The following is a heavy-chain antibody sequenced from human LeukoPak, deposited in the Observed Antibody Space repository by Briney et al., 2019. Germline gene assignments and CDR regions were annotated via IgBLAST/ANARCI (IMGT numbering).Heavy chain of an antibody. J-gene: IGHJ5*02. D-gene: IGHD6-13*01. CDR3: ARVRGAATGIQRGRFDP. V-gene: IGHV3-11*01. Sequence: GSLRLSCAVSGFTVSNNHLNWVRQAPGKGLEWVSYISSSGSSIYYADSVKGRFTISRDNAKNSLYLQMNSLRAEDTAVYCCARVRGAATGIQRGRFDPWGQGTLVTVSS. CDR1: GFTVSNNH. CDR2: ISSSGSSI.